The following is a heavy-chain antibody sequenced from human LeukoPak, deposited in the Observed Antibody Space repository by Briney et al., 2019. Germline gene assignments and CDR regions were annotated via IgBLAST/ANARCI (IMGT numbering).Heavy chain of an antibody. V-gene: IGHV1-2*02. D-gene: IGHD2-2*01. Sequence: GASVKVSCKASGYTFTGYYMHWVRQAPGQGLEWMGWINPNSGGTNYPQKFQGRVTMTRDTSISTAYMELSRLRSDDTAVYYCARLPYCSSTSCYLAPDDYYYYGMDVWGQGTTVTVSS. CDR3: ARLPYCSSTSCYLAPDDYYYYGMDV. J-gene: IGHJ6*02. CDR1: GYTFTGYY. CDR2: INPNSGGT.